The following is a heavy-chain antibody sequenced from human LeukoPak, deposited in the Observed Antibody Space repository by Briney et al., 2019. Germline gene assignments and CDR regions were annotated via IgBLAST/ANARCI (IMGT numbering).Heavy chain of an antibody. D-gene: IGHD1-1*01. J-gene: IGHJ4*02. CDR2: ISSSGSTI. Sequence: GGSLRLSSAASGFTFSDYYMSWIRQAPGKGLERVSYISSSGSTIYYADSVKGRFTISRDNAKNSLYLQMNSLRAEDTAVYYWARAGPSRVRKGFDYWGQGTLVTVSS. V-gene: IGHV3-11*01. CDR1: GFTFSDYY. CDR3: ARAGPSRVRKGFDY.